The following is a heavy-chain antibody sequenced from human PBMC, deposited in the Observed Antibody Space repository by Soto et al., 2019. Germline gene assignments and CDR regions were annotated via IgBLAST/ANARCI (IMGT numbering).Heavy chain of an antibody. CDR1: GFTFSSYA. J-gene: IGHJ4*02. CDR3: ASEQLAVLRGVLDY. D-gene: IGHD1-1*01. CDR2: ISYDGSNK. Sequence: QVQLVESGGGVVQPGGSLRLSCAAFGFTFSSYAMHWVRQAPGKGLEWVAAISYDGSNKYYADSVKGRFTISRDNSGDTLYLQMNSLRAEDTALYHCASEQLAVLRGVLDYWGQGTLVTVSS. V-gene: IGHV3-30-3*01.